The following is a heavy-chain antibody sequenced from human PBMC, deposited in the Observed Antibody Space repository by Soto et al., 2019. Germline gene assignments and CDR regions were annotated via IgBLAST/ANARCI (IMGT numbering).Heavy chain of an antibody. Sequence: EVQLLESGGGLVQPGGSLRLSCAASGFTFSCCAMSWVRQAPGKGLDYVSTIHGDGDYIHYSDSVKGRFTISRDNSRNTFDLQMHSLGAYDTAFFYCVKTRVAGSPSNGSLAPWGRGYLVTVSS. J-gene: IGHJ2*01. D-gene: IGHD1-26*01. V-gene: IGHV3-23*01. CDR1: GFTFSCCA. CDR3: VKTRVAGSPSNGSLAP. CDR2: IHGDGDYI.